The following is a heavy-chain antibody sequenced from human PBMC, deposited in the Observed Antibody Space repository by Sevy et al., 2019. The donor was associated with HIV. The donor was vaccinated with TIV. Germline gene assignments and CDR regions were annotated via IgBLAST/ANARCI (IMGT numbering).Heavy chain of an antibody. Sequence: GGSLRLSCAASGFTFSRAWMSWVRQAPGKGLEWVGRIKSNPNGGKIDYAAPVKGRFSISRDDSENTVYLQMNSLNTEDTATYYCTTDRGRTSSMYFDLWGRGTLVTVSS. CDR1: GFTFSRAW. D-gene: IGHD3-10*01. V-gene: IGHV3-15*01. CDR2: IKSNPNGGKI. J-gene: IGHJ2*01. CDR3: TTDRGRTSSMYFDL.